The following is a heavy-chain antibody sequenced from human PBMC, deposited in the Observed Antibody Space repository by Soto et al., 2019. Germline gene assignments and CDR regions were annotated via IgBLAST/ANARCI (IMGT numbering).Heavy chain of an antibody. J-gene: IGHJ4*02. CDR1: GGSFSGFF. Sequence: QVQLQQWGAGLLKPSETLSLTCAVYGGSFSGFFWTWIRQPPGKGLEWIGEINHSGSTNYNPSLKSRVTISTDPSENQFSLRLTAVTAADTAVYYCGRVGCPNGHCSSLDYWGQGTLVTVSS. CDR2: INHSGST. V-gene: IGHV4-34*01. D-gene: IGHD2-21*02. CDR3: GRVGCPNGHCSSLDY.